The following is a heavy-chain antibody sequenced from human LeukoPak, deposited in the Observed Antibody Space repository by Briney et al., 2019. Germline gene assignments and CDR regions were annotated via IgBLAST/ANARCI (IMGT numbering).Heavy chain of an antibody. J-gene: IGHJ3*02. V-gene: IGHV3-21*01. CDR2: ISSSSSYI. Sequence: PGGSLRLSCAASGFTFSSYSMTWVRQAPGKGLEWVSSISSSSSYIYYADSVKGRFTISRDNAKNSLYLQMNSLRAEDTAVYYCARRCGGDCYAFDIWGQGTMVTVSS. CDR1: GFTFSSYS. D-gene: IGHD2-21*02. CDR3: ARRCGGDCYAFDI.